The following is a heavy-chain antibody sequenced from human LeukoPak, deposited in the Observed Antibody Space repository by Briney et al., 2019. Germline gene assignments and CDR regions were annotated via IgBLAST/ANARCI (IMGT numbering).Heavy chain of an antibody. J-gene: IGHJ5*02. V-gene: IGHV4-38-2*02. Sequence: SETLSLTCTVSGYSISSGYYWDWIRQPPGKGLEWIGSIYQSGSTYYNPSLKSRVTISVDTSKNQFSLKLSSVTAADTAVYYCARDSSSFNWFDPWGQGTLVTVSS. CDR3: ARDSSSFNWFDP. CDR1: GYSISSGYY. D-gene: IGHD6-13*01. CDR2: IYQSGST.